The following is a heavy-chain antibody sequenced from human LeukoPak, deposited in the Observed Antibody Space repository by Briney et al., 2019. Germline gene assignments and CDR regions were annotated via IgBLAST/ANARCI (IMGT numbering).Heavy chain of an antibody. D-gene: IGHD2-2*01. J-gene: IGHJ4*02. CDR1: GYTFTGYY. CDR3: ARARTKDYCSSTSCQRDYFDY. Sequence: ASVKVSCKASGYTFTGYYMHWVRQAPGQGLGWMGWINPNSGGTNYAQKFQGRVTMTRDTSISTAYMELSRLRSDDTAVYYCARARTKDYCSSTSCQRDYFDYWGQGTLVTVSS. V-gene: IGHV1-2*02. CDR2: INPNSGGT.